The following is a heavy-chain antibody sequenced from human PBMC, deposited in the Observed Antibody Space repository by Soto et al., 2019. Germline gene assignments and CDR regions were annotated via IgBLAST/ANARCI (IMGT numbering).Heavy chain of an antibody. CDR1: GFTFSSYG. D-gene: IGHD3-3*01. CDR2: ISSSGSTI. Sequence: LRLSCAASGFTFSSYGMNWVRQAPGKGLEWVSYISSSGSTIYYADSVKGRFTISRDNAKNSLYLQMNSLRAEDTAVYYCARDRVGDYDFWSGYYVDAFDIWGQGTMVTVSS. CDR3: ARDRVGDYDFWSGYYVDAFDI. V-gene: IGHV3-48*03. J-gene: IGHJ3*02.